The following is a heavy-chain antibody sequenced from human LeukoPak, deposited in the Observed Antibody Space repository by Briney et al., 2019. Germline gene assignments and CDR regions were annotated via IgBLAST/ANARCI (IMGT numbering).Heavy chain of an antibody. Sequence: GGSLRLSCAASGFTFSTYGMHWVRQAPGKGLEWVALDGNVKVYADSVKGRCTISRDNSKNTLYLEMNSLRVEDTAVYYCARVLTVTFDSWGQGTLVTVSS. V-gene: IGHV3-33*01. CDR1: GFTFSTYG. J-gene: IGHJ4*02. CDR3: ARVLTVTFDS. D-gene: IGHD4-17*01. CDR2: DGNVK.